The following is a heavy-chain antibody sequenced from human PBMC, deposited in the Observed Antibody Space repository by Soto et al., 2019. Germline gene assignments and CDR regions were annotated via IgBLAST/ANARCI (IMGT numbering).Heavy chain of an antibody. J-gene: IGHJ6*02. CDR1: GFTFSDYY. Sequence: PGGSLRLSCAASGFTFSDYYMSWIRQAPGKGLEWVSYISSSGSTIYYADSVKGRFTISRDNAKNSLYLQMNSLRAEDTAVYYCAKQAQLRLDYYYYYYGMDVWGQGTTVTVS. CDR3: AKQAQLRLDYYYYYYGMDV. V-gene: IGHV3-11*01. D-gene: IGHD1-7*01. CDR2: ISSSGSTI.